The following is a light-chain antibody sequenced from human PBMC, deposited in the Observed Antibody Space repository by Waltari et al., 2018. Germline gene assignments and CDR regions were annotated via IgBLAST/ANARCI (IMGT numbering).Light chain of an antibody. V-gene: IGLV2-11*01. CDR1: TSDVGGYNL. CDR2: DVN. CDR3: CSYAGNYNWV. J-gene: IGLJ3*02. Sequence: QSALPQPRSVSGSPGQSVTFSSTGTTSDVGGYNLVSWYQQHPGNAPKLMIYDVNQRPSGVPDRFSGSKSGNTASLTISGLQAEDEADYYCCSYAGNYNWVFGGGTKLTVL.